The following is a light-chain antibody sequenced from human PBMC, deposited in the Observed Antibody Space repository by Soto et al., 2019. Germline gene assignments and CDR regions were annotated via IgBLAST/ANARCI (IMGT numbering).Light chain of an antibody. CDR1: NIGNKS. J-gene: IGLJ1*01. CDR2: DDS. CDR3: QVWDGSSDHFV. V-gene: IGLV3-21*02. Sequence: SYELTQPPSVSVAPGQTAWLTCVGNNIGNKSVHWYQQKPGQAPVLVVYDDSDRPSGIPERFSGSNSGNTATLTISRVEAGDEADYYCQVWDGSSDHFVFGTGTKLTVL.